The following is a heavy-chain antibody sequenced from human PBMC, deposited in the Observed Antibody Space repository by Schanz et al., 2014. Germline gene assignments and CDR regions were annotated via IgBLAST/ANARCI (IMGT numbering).Heavy chain of an antibody. Sequence: VQLLESGGGLVQPGGSLRLSCAGSGFTFSDYYMTWIRQAPGKGLEWVSDISDSGDSTHYADSVKGRFTISRDNAKNSLFLQMNSLSAEDTAVYYCAKVAPAATYLDSWGLGTLVTVSS. D-gene: IGHD2-2*01. V-gene: IGHV3-11*01. J-gene: IGHJ4*02. CDR3: AKVAPAATYLDS. CDR2: ISDSGDST. CDR1: GFTFSDYY.